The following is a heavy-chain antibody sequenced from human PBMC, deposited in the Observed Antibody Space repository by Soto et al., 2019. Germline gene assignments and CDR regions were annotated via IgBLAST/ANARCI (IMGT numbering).Heavy chain of an antibody. D-gene: IGHD2-21*02. J-gene: IGHJ4*02. V-gene: IGHV1-2*02. CDR3: ARQLAYCGGDCYTEPMDY. CDR1: GYTFTAYY. CDR2: IDPNTGGT. Sequence: QAQLVQSGAEVKKPGASVKVSCEASGYTFTAYYIHWVRQAPGQGLEWMGWIDPNTGGTKYAQNFQGRVTMSSDTSIRTGYMELSRLTSDDTAVYYCARQLAYCGGDCYTEPMDYWGQGALVTVSS.